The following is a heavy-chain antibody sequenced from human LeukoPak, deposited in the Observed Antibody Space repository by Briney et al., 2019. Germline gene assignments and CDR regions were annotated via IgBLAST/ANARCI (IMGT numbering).Heavy chain of an antibody. D-gene: IGHD5-24*01. Sequence: AGGSLRLSCSASGFTFSSYGTHWVRQAPGKGLEWVAMIWSDGNKKNYVDSAKGRFTISRDNSKNTLYLQLNRLRVEDTAVYYCVRGDGLILFDYWGQGTLVTVSS. J-gene: IGHJ4*02. V-gene: IGHV3-33*01. CDR1: GFTFSSYG. CDR3: VRGDGLILFDY. CDR2: IWSDGNKK.